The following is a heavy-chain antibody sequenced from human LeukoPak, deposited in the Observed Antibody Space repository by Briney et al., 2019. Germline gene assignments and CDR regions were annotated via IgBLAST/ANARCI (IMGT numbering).Heavy chain of an antibody. J-gene: IGHJ4*02. CDR2: ISSSSSYI. D-gene: IGHD1-26*01. V-gene: IGHV3-21*01. CDR3: AKDLGRYRNNFFDY. Sequence: KPGGSLRLSCAASGFTFSSYSMNWVRQAPGKGLEWVSSISSSSSYIYYADSVKGRFTISRDNAKNSLLLQMNSLRAEDTAVYYCAKDLGRYRNNFFDYWGQGNLVTVSS. CDR1: GFTFSSYS.